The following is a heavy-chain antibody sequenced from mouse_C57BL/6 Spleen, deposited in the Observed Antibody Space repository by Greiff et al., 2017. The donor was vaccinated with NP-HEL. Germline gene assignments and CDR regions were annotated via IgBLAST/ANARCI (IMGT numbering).Heavy chain of an antibody. V-gene: IGHV1-76*01. CDR1: GYTFTDYY. Sequence: VQLKQSGAELVRPGASVKLSCKASGYTFTDYYINWVKQRPGQGLEWIARIYPGSGNTYYNEKFKGKATLTAEKSSSTAYMQLSSLTSEDSAVYFCARGGYHSLFAYWGQGTLVTVSA. CDR2: IYPGSGNT. D-gene: IGHD2-2*01. CDR3: ARGGYHSLFAY. J-gene: IGHJ3*01.